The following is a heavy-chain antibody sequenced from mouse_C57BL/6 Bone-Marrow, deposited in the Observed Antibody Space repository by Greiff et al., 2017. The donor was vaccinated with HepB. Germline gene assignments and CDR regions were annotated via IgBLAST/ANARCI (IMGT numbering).Heavy chain of an antibody. J-gene: IGHJ1*03. V-gene: IGHV1-53*01. Sequence: QVQLQQPGTELVKPGASVKLSCKASGYTFTSYWMHWVKQRPGQGLEWIGNINPSNGGTNYDEKFKSKATLTVDKSSSTAYMQLSSLTSEDSAVYYCARSTTVVALYWYFDVWGTGTTVTVSS. CDR1: GYTFTSYW. CDR2: INPSNGGT. D-gene: IGHD1-1*01. CDR3: ARSTTVVALYWYFDV.